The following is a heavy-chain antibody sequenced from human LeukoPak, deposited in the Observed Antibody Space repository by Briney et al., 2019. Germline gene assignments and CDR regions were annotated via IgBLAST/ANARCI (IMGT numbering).Heavy chain of an antibody. D-gene: IGHD1-26*01. CDR1: GFTFSDYY. Sequence: GGSLRLSCVASGFTFSDYYMSWIRQAPGKGLEWVSYISSGGSTVYYADSVKGRFTISRDNAKNSLYLQMNSLRAEDTAVYYCARVIIVGATGIWGQGTMVTVSS. CDR2: ISSGGSTV. CDR3: ARVIIVGATGI. V-gene: IGHV3-11*04. J-gene: IGHJ3*02.